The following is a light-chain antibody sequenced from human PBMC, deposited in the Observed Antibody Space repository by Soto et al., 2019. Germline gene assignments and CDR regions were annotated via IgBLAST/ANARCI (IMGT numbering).Light chain of an antibody. CDR2: DAS. CDR1: QSISSW. J-gene: IGKJ2*01. Sequence: DIPMTQSPSALSASVGDRVTITCRASQSISSWVAWYQQKPGKAPKLLIYDASSLESRVPSRLSGSGSGTEFTLTISGLRPDDFATYYCQQYNTYSYTGGQGPKLDIK. CDR3: QQYNTYSYT. V-gene: IGKV1-5*01.